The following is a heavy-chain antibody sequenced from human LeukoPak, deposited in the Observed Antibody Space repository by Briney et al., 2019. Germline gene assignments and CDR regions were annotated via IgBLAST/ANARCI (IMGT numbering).Heavy chain of an antibody. CDR1: GGSISSGDYY. Sequence: SQTMSLTCTVSGGSISSGDYYWSWIRQPPWKGLEWIGYIYYSGSTYYNPSLKSRVTISVDTSKNQFSLKLSSVTAADTAVYYCARVDYIDYGMDVWGQGTTVTVSS. D-gene: IGHD4/OR15-4a*01. V-gene: IGHV4-30-4*01. CDR3: ARVDYIDYGMDV. J-gene: IGHJ6*02. CDR2: IYYSGST.